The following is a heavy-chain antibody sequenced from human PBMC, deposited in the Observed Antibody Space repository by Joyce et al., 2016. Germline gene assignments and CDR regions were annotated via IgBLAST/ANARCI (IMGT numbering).Heavy chain of an antibody. CDR1: GFTVSSAF. CDR3: ATRGA. Sequence: VQVVESGGGLIQPGGSLRLSCAVSGFTVSSAFMMWVRQAPGKGLELVSTIYSGTDSTHYAASVEGRFTISRDNSKNTLSLQMNTLRGEDTARYYCATRGAWGKGTTVTVSS. V-gene: IGHV3-53*01. J-gene: IGHJ6*04. CDR2: IYSGTDST.